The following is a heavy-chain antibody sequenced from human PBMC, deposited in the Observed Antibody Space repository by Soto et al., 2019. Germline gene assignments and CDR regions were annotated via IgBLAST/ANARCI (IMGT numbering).Heavy chain of an antibody. Sequence: SETLSLTCAVSGGSISSSNWWSWVRQPPGKGLEWIGEIYHSGSTNYNPSLKSRVTISVDKSKNQFSLKLSSVTAADTAVYYCATGGYDFWSGYGWFDPWGQGTLVTVSS. CDR2: IYHSGST. D-gene: IGHD3-3*01. V-gene: IGHV4-4*02. CDR3: ATGGYDFWSGYGWFDP. J-gene: IGHJ5*02. CDR1: GGSISSSNW.